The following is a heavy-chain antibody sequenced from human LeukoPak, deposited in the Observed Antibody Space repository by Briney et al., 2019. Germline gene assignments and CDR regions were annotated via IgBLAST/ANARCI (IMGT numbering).Heavy chain of an antibody. J-gene: IGHJ5*02. Sequence: TGASLQISCKGSGSIFTSYCIGWVRQLPAKSLQWMGIIYPGDSGTKYSPSFQGQVTISADKSINNAYLQWSSLKASDTAMYYCARLMVATGYNCFDPWGQGTLVTVSS. CDR1: GSIFTSYC. CDR2: IYPGDSGT. D-gene: IGHD5-12*01. CDR3: ARLMVATGYNCFDP. V-gene: IGHV5-51*01.